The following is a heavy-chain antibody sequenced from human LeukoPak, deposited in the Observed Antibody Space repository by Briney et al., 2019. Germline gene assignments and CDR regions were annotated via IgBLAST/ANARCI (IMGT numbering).Heavy chain of an antibody. V-gene: IGHV1-46*01. Sequence: ASVKVSCKASGYTFTSYYMHWVRQAPGQGLEWMGIINPVSGSTTYAQKFQGRVTMTRDMSTSTVYMELSSLRSEDTAFYYCVRDFTREGYWGQGTLVTVSS. J-gene: IGHJ4*02. D-gene: IGHD3-16*01. CDR2: INPVSGST. CDR3: VRDFTREGY. CDR1: GYTFTSYY.